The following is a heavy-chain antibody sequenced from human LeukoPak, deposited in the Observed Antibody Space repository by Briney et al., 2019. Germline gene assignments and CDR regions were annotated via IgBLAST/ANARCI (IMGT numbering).Heavy chain of an antibody. V-gene: IGHV3-48*04. J-gene: IGHJ4*02. Sequence: GGSLRLSCAAPGFTFSSYIMNWVRQAPGKGLEWVSYITCSSSTIYYADSVKGRFPLSRENAKNSLYLQMNSLRAEDTAVYYCASTGRYCTSTSCSNYFHYWGQGTLVTVSS. CDR1: GFTFSSYI. CDR2: ITCSSSTI. D-gene: IGHD2-2*01. CDR3: ASTGRYCTSTSCSNYFHY.